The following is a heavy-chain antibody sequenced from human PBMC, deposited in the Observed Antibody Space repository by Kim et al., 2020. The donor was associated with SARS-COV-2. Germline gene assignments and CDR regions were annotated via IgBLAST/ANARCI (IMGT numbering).Heavy chain of an antibody. Sequence: GGSLRLSCAASGFTFSSYGMHWVRQAPGKGLEWVAVIWYDGSNKYYADSVKGRFTISRDNSKNTLYLQMNTLRAEDTAVYYCAKDSLGVSRYYDFWIGYYELYHRAVDVWGQGTTDTVSS. D-gene: IGHD3-3*01. V-gene: IGHV3-33*06. CDR2: IWYDGSNK. CDR1: GFTFSSYG. J-gene: IGHJ6*02. CDR3: AKDSLGVSRYYDFWIGYYELYHRAVDV.